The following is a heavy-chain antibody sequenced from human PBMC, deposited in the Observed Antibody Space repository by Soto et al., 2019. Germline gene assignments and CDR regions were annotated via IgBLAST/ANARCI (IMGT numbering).Heavy chain of an antibody. CDR2: IVVGSGNT. CDR3: AAVADIVVVVAALGRYGMDV. D-gene: IGHD2-15*01. Sequence: ASVKVSCKASGFTFTSSAVQWVRRARGQRLEWIGWIVVGSGNTNYAQKFQERVTITRDMSTSTAYMELSSLRSEDTAVYYCAAVADIVVVVAALGRYGMDVWGQGTTVTVS. CDR1: GFTFTSSA. J-gene: IGHJ6*02. V-gene: IGHV1-58*01.